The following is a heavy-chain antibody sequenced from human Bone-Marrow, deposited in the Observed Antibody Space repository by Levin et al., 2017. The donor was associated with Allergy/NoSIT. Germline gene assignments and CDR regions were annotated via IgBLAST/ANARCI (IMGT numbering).Heavy chain of an antibody. CDR3: AKTREFSYGPFDH. CDR1: GFSFSNYD. D-gene: IGHD5-18*01. V-gene: IGHV3-30*18. Sequence: GGSLRLSCAASGFSFSNYDMHWVRQTPGKGLEWVAFISYDGNDKYYSDSVKGRFTISRDNSKNTLYLQLNSLRGEDTAVYYCAKTREFSYGPFDHWGLGTLVTVSS. J-gene: IGHJ4*02. CDR2: ISYDGNDK.